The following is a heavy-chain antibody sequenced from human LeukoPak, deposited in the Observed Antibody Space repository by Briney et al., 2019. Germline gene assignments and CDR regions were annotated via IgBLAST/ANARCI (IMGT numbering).Heavy chain of an antibody. CDR2: INHSGST. CDR3: ARAIRDIVVVPVPRGNAFDI. Sequence: SETLSLTCAVYGGSFSGYYWSWIRQPPGKGLEWIGGINHSGSTNYNPSLKSRVTISVDTSRNQFSLKLSSVTAADTAVYYCARAIRDIVVVPVPRGNAFDIWGQGTMVTVSS. CDR1: GGSFSGYY. V-gene: IGHV4-34*01. D-gene: IGHD2-2*01. J-gene: IGHJ3*02.